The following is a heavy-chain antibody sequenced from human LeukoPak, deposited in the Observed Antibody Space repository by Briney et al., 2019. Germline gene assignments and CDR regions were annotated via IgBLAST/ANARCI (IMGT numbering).Heavy chain of an antibody. D-gene: IGHD5-12*01. CDR3: ASDSSATGYSGPHYFDY. CDR1: GYTFTGYY. V-gene: IGHV1-2*02. Sequence: GASVKVSCKASGYTFTGYYMHWVRQAPGQGLEWMGWINPNSGGTNYARKFQGRVAMTRDTSTSTAYMELGRLRSDDTAVYYCASDSSATGYSGPHYFDYWGQGTLVTVSS. J-gene: IGHJ4*02. CDR2: INPNSGGT.